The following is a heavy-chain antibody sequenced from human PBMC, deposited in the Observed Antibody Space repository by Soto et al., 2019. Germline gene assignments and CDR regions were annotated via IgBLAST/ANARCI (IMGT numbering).Heavy chain of an antibody. CDR2: ISSSGSTI. Sequence: PGGSLRLSCAASGFTFSDYYMSWIRQAPGKGLEWVSYISSSGSTIYYADSVKGRFTISRDNAKNSLYLQMNSLRAEDTAVYYCARDGDIAAAGYFYYYGMDVWGQGTTVTVSS. V-gene: IGHV3-11*01. CDR1: GFTFSDYY. D-gene: IGHD6-13*01. CDR3: ARDGDIAAAGYFYYYGMDV. J-gene: IGHJ6*01.